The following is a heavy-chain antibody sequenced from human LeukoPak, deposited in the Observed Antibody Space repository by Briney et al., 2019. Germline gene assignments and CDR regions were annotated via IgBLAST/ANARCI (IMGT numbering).Heavy chain of an antibody. CDR2: ISYDGSNK. V-gene: IGHV3-30*18. J-gene: IGHJ4*02. CDR3: AKDRNSGSYYLWAY. Sequence: GGSLRLSCAASGFTFSTYAMYWVRQAPGKGLEWVAVISYDGSNKYYADSVKGRFTISRDNSKNTLYLQMNSLRAEDTAVYYCAKDRNSGSYYLWAYWGQGTLVTVSS. D-gene: IGHD1-26*01. CDR1: GFTFSTYA.